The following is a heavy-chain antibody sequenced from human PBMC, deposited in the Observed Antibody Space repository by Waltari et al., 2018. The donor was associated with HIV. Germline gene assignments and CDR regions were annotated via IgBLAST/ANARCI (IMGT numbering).Heavy chain of an antibody. V-gene: IGHV3-7*01. CDR1: GLTFSDYC. CDR2: IKQDGSDK. Sequence: EVQLVQSGGGLVQPGGSLRLSCVASGLTFSDYCMSWVRQAPGKGLGWVAKIKQDGSDKYYVDSGKGRFTISRDNAKNSLFLQMNGLRADDTAVYFCARGVGYSYGRFDYWGQGTLVTVSS. J-gene: IGHJ4*02. CDR3: ARGVGYSYGRFDY. D-gene: IGHD5-18*01.